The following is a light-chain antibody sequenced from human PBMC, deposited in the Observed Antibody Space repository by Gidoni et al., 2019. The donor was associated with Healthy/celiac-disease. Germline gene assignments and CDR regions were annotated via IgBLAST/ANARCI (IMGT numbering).Light chain of an antibody. CDR3: QQSYSTPQLT. J-gene: IGKJ4*01. V-gene: IGKV1-39*01. Sequence: DIQMTQSPSSLSASVGDRVPITCRASQRISSYLNWYQQKPGKATKLLIYAASSLQSGVPSRFSGRGSGTDVTLTIRSLQTEDFATYYCQQSYSTPQLTFGGGTKVEIK. CDR1: QRISSY. CDR2: AAS.